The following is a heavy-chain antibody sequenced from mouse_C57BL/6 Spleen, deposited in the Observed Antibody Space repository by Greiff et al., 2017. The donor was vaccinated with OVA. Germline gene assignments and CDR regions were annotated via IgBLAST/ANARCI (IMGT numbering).Heavy chain of an antibody. J-gene: IGHJ2*01. D-gene: IGHD1-1*01. V-gene: IGHV1-69*01. Sequence: QVQLQQPGAELVMPGASVKLSCKASGYTFTSYWMHWVKQRPGQGLEWIGEIDPSDSYTNYNQKFKGKSTLTVDKSSSTAYMQLSSLTSEDSAVYYGARHYYYGSSYGFDYWGQGTTLTVSS. CDR1: GYTFTSYW. CDR3: ARHYYYGSSYGFDY. CDR2: IDPSDSYT.